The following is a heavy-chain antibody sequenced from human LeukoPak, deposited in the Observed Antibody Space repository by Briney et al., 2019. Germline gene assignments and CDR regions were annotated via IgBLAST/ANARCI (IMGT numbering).Heavy chain of an antibody. CDR1: GFTFSSYA. CDR3: AKNKGSGGYSPFDY. D-gene: IGHD3-22*01. Sequence: GGSLRLSCAASGFTFSSYAMSWVRQAPGKGLQWVSSTSGSGGDTYYANSVKGRFTISRDSSKNTLYLQMNSLRAEDTAIYYCAKNKGSGGYSPFDYWGQGTLVTVSS. J-gene: IGHJ4*02. V-gene: IGHV3-23*01. CDR2: TSGSGGDT.